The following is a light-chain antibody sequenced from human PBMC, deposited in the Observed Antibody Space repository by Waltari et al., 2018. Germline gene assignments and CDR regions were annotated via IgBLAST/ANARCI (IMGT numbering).Light chain of an antibody. CDR1: SSDVGSYNL. J-gene: IGLJ3*02. CDR3: CSYAGTSTFWV. V-gene: IGLV2-23*02. CDR2: EVN. Sequence: QSALTKPASVSGSPGQSITISCTGTSSDVGSYNLVSWYQQHPGKAPKLMISEVNKRPSGVSNRFSGSKSGNTASLTISGLQTEDEADYYCCSYAGTSTFWVFGGGTKLTVL.